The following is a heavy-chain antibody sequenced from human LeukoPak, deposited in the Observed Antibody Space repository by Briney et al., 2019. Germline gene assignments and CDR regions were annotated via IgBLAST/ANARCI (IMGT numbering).Heavy chain of an antibody. V-gene: IGHV1-2*02. Sequence: ASVKVSCKASGYTFTGYYMHWVRQAPGQGLEWMGWINPNSGGTNYAQKFQGRVTMTRDTSISTAYMELSRLRSDDTAVYYCAIDYDFWSGYYYYWGQGTLVTVSS. CDR3: AIDYDFWSGYYYY. J-gene: IGHJ4*02. CDR2: INPNSGGT. CDR1: GYTFTGYY. D-gene: IGHD3-3*01.